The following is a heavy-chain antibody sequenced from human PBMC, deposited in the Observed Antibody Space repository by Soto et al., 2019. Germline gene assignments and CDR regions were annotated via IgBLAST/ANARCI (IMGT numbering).Heavy chain of an antibody. CDR1: EFTFDQYT. V-gene: IGHV3-9*01. CDR2: ITWHSGTI. D-gene: IGHD3-16*01. J-gene: IGHJ6*03. CDR3: AKEMITFGDFNYYYMDV. Sequence: EVQLVESGGGLVQPGRSLRLACAASEFTFDQYTMHWVRQAPGKGLEWVSSITWHSGTIGYADSVKGRFTISRDNAKNSLYLQMNSLRGEDTALYYCAKEMITFGDFNYYYMDVWGNGTTVTVSS.